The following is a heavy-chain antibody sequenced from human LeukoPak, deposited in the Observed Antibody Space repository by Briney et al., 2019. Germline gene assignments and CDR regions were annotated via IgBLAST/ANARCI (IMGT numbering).Heavy chain of an antibody. D-gene: IGHD6-19*01. V-gene: IGHV1-69*13. CDR3: ARGIAVAGTGYYYGMDV. CDR1: GYTFTNNY. J-gene: IGHJ6*02. Sequence: ASVKVSCKASGYTFTNNYLHWVRQAPGQGLEWMGGIIPIFGTANYAQKFQGRVTITADESTSTAYMELSSLRSEDTAVYYCARGIAVAGTGYYYGMDVWGQGTTVTVSS. CDR2: IIPIFGTA.